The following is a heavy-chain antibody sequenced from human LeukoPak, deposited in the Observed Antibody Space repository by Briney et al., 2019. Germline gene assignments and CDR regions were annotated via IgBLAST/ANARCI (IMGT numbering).Heavy chain of an antibody. CDR1: GGSFSGYY. D-gene: IGHD2-15*01. V-gene: IGHV4-34*01. CDR2: INHSGST. Sequence: SETLSLTCAVYGGSFSGYYWSWIRQPPGKGLEWIGEINHSGSTKYNPSLKSRVTISVDTSKNQFSLKLSSVTAADTAVYYCARGKRRVVSGSAFDIWGQGTMVTVSS. CDR3: ARGKRRVVSGSAFDI. J-gene: IGHJ3*02.